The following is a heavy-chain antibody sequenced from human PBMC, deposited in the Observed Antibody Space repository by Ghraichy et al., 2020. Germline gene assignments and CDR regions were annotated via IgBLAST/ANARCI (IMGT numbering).Heavy chain of an antibody. CDR3: ARDSIVGATFDYYYYGMGV. J-gene: IGHJ6*02. CDR2: INSEGSST. Sequence: GGSLRLSCAASGFTFSSYWMHWVRQAPGKGLVWVSRINSEGSSTSYEYSVQERFSITRDNAKNKLHLQMNSLRAENTAVYYCARDSIVGATFDYYYYGMGVLAQGTTVTVSS. D-gene: IGHD1-26*01. CDR1: GFTFSSYW. V-gene: IGHV3-74*01.